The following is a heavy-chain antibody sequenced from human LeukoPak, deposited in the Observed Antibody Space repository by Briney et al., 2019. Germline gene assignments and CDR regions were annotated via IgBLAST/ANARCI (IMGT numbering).Heavy chain of an antibody. J-gene: IGHJ6*02. D-gene: IGHD3-9*01. V-gene: IGHV3-33*01. CDR3: ARFVIRYFDWLPYYYYGMDV. Sequence: PGRSLRLSCTASGFTISSYGMHWVRQAPGKGLEWVAVRWYDGSNKYYADSVKDRCTISRDNSKNTLYLQMNGLRAEDTAVYYCARFVIRYFDWLPYYYYGMDVWGQGTTVTVSS. CDR2: RWYDGSNK. CDR1: GFTISSYG.